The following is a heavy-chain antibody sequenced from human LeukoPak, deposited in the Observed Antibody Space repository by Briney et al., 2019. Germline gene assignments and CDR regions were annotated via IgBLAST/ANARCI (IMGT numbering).Heavy chain of an antibody. V-gene: IGHV3-11*06. Sequence: GESLRLSCAASGLTFDDYYMSWIRQAPGKGLEWVSYISHTGGYTAYADSVKGRFTISRDNTKNSLYLQMNSLRAEDTAVYYCASHGGHDFFDHWGQGSLVTVSS. J-gene: IGHJ4*02. D-gene: IGHD5-12*01. CDR3: ASHGGHDFFDH. CDR1: GLTFDDYY. CDR2: ISHTGGYT.